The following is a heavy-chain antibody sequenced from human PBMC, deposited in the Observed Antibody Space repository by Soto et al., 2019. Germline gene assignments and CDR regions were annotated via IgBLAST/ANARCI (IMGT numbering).Heavy chain of an antibody. J-gene: IGHJ4*02. V-gene: IGHV3-23*01. Sequence: EVQLLESGGGLVQPGGSLRLTCVGSGFTFRNQDMRWVRQAPGKGLEWVSGISGRGGVTYYADSVKGRFTISRDNSKNTMYLKMNNLRANDTAVYYCAKDRQFGSYYESAGHYNDWGQGTLVTVSS. CDR1: GFTFRNQD. CDR2: ISGRGGVT. CDR3: AKDRQFGSYYESAGHYND. D-gene: IGHD3-22*01.